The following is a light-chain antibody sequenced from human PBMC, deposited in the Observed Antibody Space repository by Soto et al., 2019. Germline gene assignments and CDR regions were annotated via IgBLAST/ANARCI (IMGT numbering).Light chain of an antibody. CDR1: QDISSY. CDR3: QQFYTYLLT. V-gene: IGKV1-9*01. Sequence: DIQFTQSPSFLSASVGDRVTITCRASQDISSYLAWYQQKPGKAPKLLISDGSTLQSGVPSRFSGSGSGIEFTLTITSLQPEDFATYYCQQFYTYLLTFGGGTKVDIK. J-gene: IGKJ4*01. CDR2: DGS.